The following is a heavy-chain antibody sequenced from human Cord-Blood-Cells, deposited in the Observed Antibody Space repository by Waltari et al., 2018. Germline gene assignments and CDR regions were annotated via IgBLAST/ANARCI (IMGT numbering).Heavy chain of an antibody. CDR1: GFTFSSYA. CDR2: ISVSGGST. CDR3: AKPFGWFRELEGPDY. V-gene: IGHV3-23*01. Sequence: EVQLLESGGGVVQPGGSLRLSCAASGFTFSSYAMSWVRQAPGKGLAWVSAISVSGGSTYYADSVKGRFTISRDNSKNTLYLQMNSLRAEDTAVYYCAKPFGWFRELEGPDYWGQGTLVTVSS. D-gene: IGHD3-10*01. J-gene: IGHJ4*02.